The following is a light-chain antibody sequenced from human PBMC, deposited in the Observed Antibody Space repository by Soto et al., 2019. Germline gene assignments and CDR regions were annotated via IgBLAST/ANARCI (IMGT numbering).Light chain of an antibody. CDR1: QSVSSTY. V-gene: IGKV3-20*01. J-gene: IGKJ1*01. CDR3: QHYGTSMWT. Sequence: EIVLTQSPGSLSLSPGEGATLSCRASQSVSSTYLAWYQQKPGQAPRLLVSGASNRATDIPGRFSGSGSGTDFTLTISRLEPEDFTVYYCQHYGTSMWTFGQGTKVDIK. CDR2: GAS.